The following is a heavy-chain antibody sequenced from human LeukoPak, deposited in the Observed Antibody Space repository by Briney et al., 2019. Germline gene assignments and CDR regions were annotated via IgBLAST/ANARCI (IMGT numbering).Heavy chain of an antibody. CDR1: GGSISSSSYY. D-gene: IGHD2-21*02. Sequence: SETLSLTCTVSGGSISSSSYYWGWIRQPPGKGLEWIGSIYYSGSTYYNPSLKSRVTISVDTSKNQFSLKLSSVTAADTAVYYCARTYRGVTPYYYYYYMDVWGKGTTVTVSS. V-gene: IGHV4-39*07. J-gene: IGHJ6*03. CDR3: ARTYRGVTPYYYYYYMDV. CDR2: IYYSGST.